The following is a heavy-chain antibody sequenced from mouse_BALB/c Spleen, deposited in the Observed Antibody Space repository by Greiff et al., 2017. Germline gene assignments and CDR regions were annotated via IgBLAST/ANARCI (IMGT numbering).Heavy chain of an antibody. Sequence: EVKVVESGGGLVKPGGSLKLSCAASGFTFSDYYMYWVRQTPEKRLEWVATISDGGSYTYYPDSVKGRFTISRDNAKNNLYLQMSSLKSEDTAMYYCARDTGRAGFFAYWGQGTLVTVSA. CDR2: ISDGGSYT. CDR1: GFTFSDYY. J-gene: IGHJ3*01. D-gene: IGHD1-1*01. V-gene: IGHV5-4*02. CDR3: ARDTGRAGFFAY.